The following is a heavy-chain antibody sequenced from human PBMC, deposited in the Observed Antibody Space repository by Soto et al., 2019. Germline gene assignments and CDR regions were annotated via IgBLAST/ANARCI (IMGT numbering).Heavy chain of an antibody. CDR3: VKVLARGVGVPRFYFDS. D-gene: IGHD2-2*01. J-gene: IGHJ4*02. CDR1: GFTFSNSW. CDR2: INADGTST. V-gene: IGHV3-74*01. Sequence: GGSLRLSCAASGFTFSNSWMHWVRQVSGKGLEWVSRINADGTSTSYADSVKGRFAISRDNAKNTLYLHVNSLRAEDTAVYYCVKVLARGVGVPRFYFDSWGQGALVTVSS.